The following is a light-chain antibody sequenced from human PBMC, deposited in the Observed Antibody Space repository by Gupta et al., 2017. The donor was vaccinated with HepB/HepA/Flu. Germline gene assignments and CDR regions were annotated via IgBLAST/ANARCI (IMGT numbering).Light chain of an antibody. J-gene: IGLJ3*02. V-gene: IGLV2-14*01. CDR2: DVS. CDR1: SSDVGGYNY. Sequence: QPALTQPASVSGSPSQSITISCTGTSSDVGGYNYVSWYQQHPGKAPKLMIYDVSNRPSGVSNRFSGSKSGNTASLTISGHQDEDEADYYCSSYTSSSTWVFGGGTKLTVL. CDR3: SSYTSSSTWV.